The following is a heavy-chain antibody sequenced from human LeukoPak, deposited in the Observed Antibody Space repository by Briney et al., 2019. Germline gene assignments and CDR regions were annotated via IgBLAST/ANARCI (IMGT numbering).Heavy chain of an antibody. CDR2: VNSDGSST. J-gene: IGHJ4*02. CDR1: GFTFSGYW. D-gene: IGHD4-23*01. CDR3: ARGPITRGVTPSDY. Sequence: GGSLRLSCAASGFTFSGYWMHWVRQVPGKGLVWVSRVNSDGSSTDYADSVKGRFTISRDNAKNTLYLQMNSLRAEDTAVYYCARGPITRGVTPSDYWGQGTLVTVSS. V-gene: IGHV3-74*01.